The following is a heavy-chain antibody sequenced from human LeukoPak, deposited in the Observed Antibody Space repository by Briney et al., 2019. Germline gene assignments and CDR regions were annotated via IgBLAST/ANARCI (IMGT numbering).Heavy chain of an antibody. V-gene: IGHV4-38-2*02. CDR3: ARVGIAVAGTNQYNWFDP. J-gene: IGHJ5*02. CDR2: DSQSGST. CDR1: GYSLRNGYH. Sequence: SETLSLTCTVSGYSLRNGYHWAWFRQRPGKGLEWIGRDSQSGSTYDNPSLKSRVTMSMDTSKNQFSVKMRAVTAADTAVYYCARVGIAVAGTNQYNWFDPWGQGTLVTVSS. D-gene: IGHD6-19*01.